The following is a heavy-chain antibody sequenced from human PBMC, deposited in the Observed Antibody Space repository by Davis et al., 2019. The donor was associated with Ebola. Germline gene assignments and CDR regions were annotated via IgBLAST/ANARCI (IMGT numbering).Heavy chain of an antibody. CDR2: IYYNGDA. Sequence: GSLRLSCTVSGDSISSGSYYWSWIRQPPGRGLEYIGYIYYNGDADYNPSLNSRVTISVDTSKNQFSLNLSSVTAADTAVYYCARGRRPPNWHFDLRGRGTLVTVSS. V-gene: IGHV4-61*01. CDR3: ARGRRPPNWHFDL. CDR1: GDSISSGSYY. J-gene: IGHJ2*01.